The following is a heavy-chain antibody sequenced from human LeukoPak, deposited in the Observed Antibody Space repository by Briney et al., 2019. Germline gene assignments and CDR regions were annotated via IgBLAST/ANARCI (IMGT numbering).Heavy chain of an antibody. CDR2: IKSKTDGGTT. V-gene: IGHV3-15*01. CDR1: GFTSSNAW. CDR3: TTVAQVGATSLDY. J-gene: IGHJ4*02. Sequence: GGSLRLSCAASGFTSSNAWMSWVRQAPGKGLEWVGRIKSKTDGGTTDYAAPVKGRFTISRDDSKNTLYLQMNSLKTEDTAVYYCTTVAQVGATSLDYWGQGTLVTVSS. D-gene: IGHD1-26*01.